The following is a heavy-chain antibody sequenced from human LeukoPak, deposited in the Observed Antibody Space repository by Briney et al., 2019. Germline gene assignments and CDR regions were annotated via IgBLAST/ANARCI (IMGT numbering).Heavy chain of an antibody. V-gene: IGHV3-21*01. Sequence: GGSLRLSCAASGFTSSVYNMDWFRQAPGKGLEWVSSISSSSIYIYYADSVKGRFTISRDDAKNSLYLQMNSLRAEDTAVYYSAACSSNCYVSYYWGQGTLVTVSS. CDR1: GFTSSVYN. D-gene: IGHD2-2*01. J-gene: IGHJ4*02. CDR2: ISSSSIYI. CDR3: AACSSNCYVSYY.